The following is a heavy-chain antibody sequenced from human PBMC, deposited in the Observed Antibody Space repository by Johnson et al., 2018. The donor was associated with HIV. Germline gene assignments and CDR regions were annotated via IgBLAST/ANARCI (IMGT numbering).Heavy chain of an antibody. CDR1: GFTFSSYA. CDR3: AKWWFRELLPNAFDL. J-gene: IGHJ3*01. CDR2: ISYDGSNK. D-gene: IGHD3-10*01. Sequence: QVQLVESGGGVVQPGRSLRLSCAASGFTFSSYAMHWVRQAPGKGLEWVAVISYDGSNKYYADSVKGRFTISRDNSKNTLYLQMKSLRAEDTAVYYCAKWWFRELLPNAFDLWGQGTMVTVSS. V-gene: IGHV3-30-3*02.